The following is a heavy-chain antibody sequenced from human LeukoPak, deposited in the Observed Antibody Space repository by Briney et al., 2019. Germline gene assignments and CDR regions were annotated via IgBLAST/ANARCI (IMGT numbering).Heavy chain of an antibody. V-gene: IGHV3-66*01. CDR3: ARDGDYGDTYYFDY. J-gene: IGHJ4*02. Sequence: GGSLRLSCAVSGFXVSGNYISWVRHAPGKGLKWGSIIYSAGTTHYADSVKGRFTISRDNSKNTLYLQMNSLRVEDTAVYYCARDGDYGDTYYFDYWGQGTPVTVSS. CDR1: GFXVSGNY. CDR2: IYSAGTT. D-gene: IGHD4-17*01.